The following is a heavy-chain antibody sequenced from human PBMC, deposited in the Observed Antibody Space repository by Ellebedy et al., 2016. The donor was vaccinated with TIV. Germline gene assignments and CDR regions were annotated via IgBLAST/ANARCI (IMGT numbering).Heavy chain of an antibody. CDR1: GFTFSSYG. V-gene: IGHV3-33*01. J-gene: IGHJ3*02. Sequence: GGSLRLSCAASGFTFSSYGMHWVRQAPGKGLEWVAIIWYDGSNKYYADSVKGRFTISRDNSKNTLYLQMSSLRADDTAVYYCARDQGGYSTSDAFDIWGQGTMVTVSS. CDR2: IWYDGSNK. D-gene: IGHD3-22*01. CDR3: ARDQGGYSTSDAFDI.